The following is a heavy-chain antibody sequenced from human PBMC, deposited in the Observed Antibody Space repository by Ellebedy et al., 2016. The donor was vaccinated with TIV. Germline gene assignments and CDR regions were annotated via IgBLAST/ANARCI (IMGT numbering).Heavy chain of an antibody. J-gene: IGHJ4*02. V-gene: IGHV3-74*01. Sequence: GESLKISCGASGFIFKNFLMYWVRQAPGKGPEWVSRISGDGRTTNYADSVKGRFTISRDNSKNTLYLQMNSLRAEDTAVYYCATLTVGHFDYWGQGTLVTVSS. CDR3: ATLTVGHFDY. CDR1: GFIFKNFL. CDR2: ISGDGRTT.